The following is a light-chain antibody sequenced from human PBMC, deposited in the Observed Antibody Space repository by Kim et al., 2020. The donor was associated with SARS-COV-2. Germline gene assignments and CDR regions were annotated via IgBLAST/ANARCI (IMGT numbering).Light chain of an antibody. J-gene: IGLJ3*02. CDR3: YSTDSSGNHWV. CDR2: EDT. V-gene: IGLV3-10*01. Sequence: PGQTARITCSGDALPKKYAHWYQQKSGQAPALVIYEDTKRLSGIPERFSGSSSGTVATLTISGAQVEDVADYYCYSTDSSGNHWVFGGGTQLTVL. CDR1: ALPKKY.